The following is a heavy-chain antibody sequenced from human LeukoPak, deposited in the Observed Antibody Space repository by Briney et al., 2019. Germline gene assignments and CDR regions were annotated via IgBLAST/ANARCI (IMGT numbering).Heavy chain of an antibody. J-gene: IGHJ6*02. V-gene: IGHV1-2*02. Sequence: ASVKVSCKSSGYTFTGYYMHWVRQAPGQGLEWMGWINPNSGGTNYAQKFQGRVTMTRATSISTAYMELSRLRSDDTAVYYCARARYCSSTSCSRPGIDVWGQGTPVTVSS. D-gene: IGHD2-2*01. CDR1: GYTFTGYY. CDR3: ARARYCSSTSCSRPGIDV. CDR2: INPNSGGT.